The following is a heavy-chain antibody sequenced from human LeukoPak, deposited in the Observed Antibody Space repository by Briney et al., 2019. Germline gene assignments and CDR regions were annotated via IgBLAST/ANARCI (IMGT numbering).Heavy chain of an antibody. CDR3: ASTEFLDH. V-gene: IGHV3-30*02. Sequence: GGSLRLSCVTSGFTFITYGMNWVRQAPGKGLEWVALIRFDGSNKYYADSVKGRFTISRDNARNSLFLQMNSLRVEDTAVYYCASTEFLDHWGQGTLVTVSS. D-gene: IGHD3-10*01. CDR2: IRFDGSNK. CDR1: GFTFITYG. J-gene: IGHJ4*02.